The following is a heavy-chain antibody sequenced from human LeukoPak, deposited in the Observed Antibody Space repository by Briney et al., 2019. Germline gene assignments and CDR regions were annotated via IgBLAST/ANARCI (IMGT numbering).Heavy chain of an antibody. V-gene: IGHV1-18*01. D-gene: IGHD6-6*01. CDR2: ISAYNGNT. J-gene: IGHJ4*02. CDR3: ARDRRYSSSSEGFDY. CDR1: GYTYTSYV. Sequence: ASVNVSCKASGYTYTSYVISWVRQAPGQGLEWMGWISAYNGNTNYAQKLQGRVTMTTDTSTSTAYMELRSLRSDDTAVYYCARDRRYSSSSEGFDYWGQGTLVTVSS.